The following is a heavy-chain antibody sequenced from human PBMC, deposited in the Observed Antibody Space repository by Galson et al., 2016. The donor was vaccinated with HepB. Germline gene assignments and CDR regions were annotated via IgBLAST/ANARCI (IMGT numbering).Heavy chain of an antibody. D-gene: IGHD3-3*01. CDR3: ARDPGHDFCSGFSRNYFDY. CDR2: ISHDGSYK. J-gene: IGHJ4*02. V-gene: IGHV3-30*04. CDR1: GFTFSSHA. Sequence: SLRLSCAASGFTFSSHAMHWVRQAPGKGLVWVTVISHDGSYKNYADSVKGRFTISRDNSKNSVYLQMNSLRAEDTSVYYFARDPGHDFCSGFSRNYFDYWGQGTLVTVSS.